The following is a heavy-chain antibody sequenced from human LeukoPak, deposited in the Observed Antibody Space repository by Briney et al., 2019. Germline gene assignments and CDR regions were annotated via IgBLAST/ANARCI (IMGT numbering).Heavy chain of an antibody. Sequence: GGSLRLSCAASGFTFSSYAMSWVRQAPGKGLEWVSAISGSGGSTYYADSVKGRFTISRDNSKNTLYLQMNSLRAEDTAVYYCANAHGELLGFTNYWGQGTLVTVSS. CDR1: GFTFSSYA. CDR3: ANAHGELLGFTNY. V-gene: IGHV3-23*01. D-gene: IGHD1-26*01. J-gene: IGHJ4*02. CDR2: ISGSGGST.